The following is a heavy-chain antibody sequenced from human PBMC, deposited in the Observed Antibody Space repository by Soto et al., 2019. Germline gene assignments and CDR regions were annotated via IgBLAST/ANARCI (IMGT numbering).Heavy chain of an antibody. CDR3: ATDRGFIDPFDY. CDR2: LSGSTSGK. D-gene: IGHD3-16*02. CDR1: GFAFSSYA. Sequence: EVQLLESGGGLVQPGGSLRLSCAASGFAFSSYAMIWVRQAPGQGLEWVSSLSGSTSGKYYADAVKGRFTISRDNSNIALYLQMNSLSAEDTAVYYCATDRGFIDPFDYWGQGDLVTVSS. J-gene: IGHJ4*02. V-gene: IGHV3-23*01.